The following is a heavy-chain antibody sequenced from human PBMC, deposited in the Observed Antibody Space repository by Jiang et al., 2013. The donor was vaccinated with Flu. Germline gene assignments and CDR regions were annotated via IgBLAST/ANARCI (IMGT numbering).Heavy chain of an antibody. CDR3: ARAIYGDSLDY. J-gene: IGHJ4*02. V-gene: IGHV1-2*02. Sequence: GAEVKKPGASVKVSCKASGYTFSDYYMHWVRQAPGQGLEWMGWISPNTGDTNYAQKFQGRVTMTRDTSFRTAYMELTSLRFDDTAIYYCARAIYGDSLDYWGQGTPVSVSS. CDR1: GYTFSDYY. D-gene: IGHD4-17*01. CDR2: ISPNTGDT.